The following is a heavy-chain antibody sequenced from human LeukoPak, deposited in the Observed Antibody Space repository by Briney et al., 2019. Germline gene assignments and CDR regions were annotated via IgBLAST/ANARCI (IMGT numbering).Heavy chain of an antibody. D-gene: IGHD2-21*02. CDR3: ARARLPHGVTIHY. CDR2: VFRTGNA. CDR1: GFSINTVYY. V-gene: IGHV4-38-2*02. J-gene: IGHJ4*02. Sequence: PSETLSLTCTVSGFSINTVYYWSWIRQPPGMAPERIGSVFRTGNAYYNSSLKSRVTISVDASKNQFSLTLHSMTAADTAVYYCARARLPHGVTIHYWGQGILVAVSS.